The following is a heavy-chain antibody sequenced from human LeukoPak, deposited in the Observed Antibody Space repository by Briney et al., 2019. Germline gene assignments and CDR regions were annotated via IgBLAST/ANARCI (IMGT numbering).Heavy chain of an antibody. CDR2: MNSAGTTI. V-gene: IGHV3-74*01. CDR1: GFTISGFW. D-gene: IGHD1-1*01. J-gene: IGHJ4*01. Sequence: GGSLRLSCAASGFTISGFWMHWVRQVPGEGLVWVARMNSAGTTINYADSVKGRFTISKDNVRNTLHLQMNNLSLEDTAVYFCIREVQVRASASLGLWGRGTLVTVS. CDR3: IREVQVRASASLGL.